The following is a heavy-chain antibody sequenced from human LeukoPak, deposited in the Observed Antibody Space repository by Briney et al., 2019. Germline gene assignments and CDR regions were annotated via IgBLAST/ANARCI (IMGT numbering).Heavy chain of an antibody. CDR2: ISDSGTST. V-gene: IGHV3-23*01. CDR1: GFTFSHYA. CDR3: AKGDNFYYYYGMDV. D-gene: IGHD1-1*01. J-gene: IGHJ6*02. Sequence: PGGSLRLSCAASGFTFSHYAMSWVRQAPGKGLEWVSTISDSGTSTYYADSVKGRFTISRDNSKNTLYLQMDSLRGEDTAIYYCAKGDNFYYYYGMDVRGQGTTVTVSS.